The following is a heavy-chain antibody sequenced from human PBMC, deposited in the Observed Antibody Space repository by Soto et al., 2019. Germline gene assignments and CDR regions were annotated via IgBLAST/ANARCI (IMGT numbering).Heavy chain of an antibody. J-gene: IGHJ5*02. Sequence: QVQLAESGGGVVQPGRSLRLACATSGFVSKNYDIHWVRQAPGKGLAWLASISYDGSNKYYADSVKGRFTISRDNSKNTLSLQINSLGAEDTAVYYCSRGIKGGLDAWGPGTLVTVFS. CDR3: SRGIKGGLDA. V-gene: IGHV3-30*03. CDR1: GFVSKNYD. D-gene: IGHD2-21*01. CDR2: ISYDGSNK.